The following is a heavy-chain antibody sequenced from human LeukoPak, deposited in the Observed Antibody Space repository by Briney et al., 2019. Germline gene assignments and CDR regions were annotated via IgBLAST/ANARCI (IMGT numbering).Heavy chain of an antibody. Sequence: SETLSLTCTVSGGSLSSYYWSWIRQPPGKGLEWIGYIYYSGSTNYNPSLKSRVTMSVDTPKSQFYLKLNSVTAADTAVYYCAREGYCSSSSCNNWLDPWGQGTLVTVSS. CDR3: AREGYCSSSSCNNWLDP. J-gene: IGHJ5*02. V-gene: IGHV4-59*01. D-gene: IGHD2-2*01. CDR2: IYYSGST. CDR1: GGSLSSYY.